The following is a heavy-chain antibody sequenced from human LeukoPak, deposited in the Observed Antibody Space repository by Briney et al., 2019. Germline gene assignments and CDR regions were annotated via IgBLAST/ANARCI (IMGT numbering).Heavy chain of an antibody. V-gene: IGHV3-23*01. CDR1: GFTFRNFG. CDR2: ISDVVAHT. D-gene: IGHD3-16*01. CDR3: AKDNYGGVYAS. Sequence: GGSLRLSCAASGFTFRNFGMSSIRLAPGKGLEWVSHISDVVAHTWYADSVKGRFIISRDNSNNRVFLQMNSLRPEDTALYYCAKDNYGGVYASWGQGTLVTVSS. J-gene: IGHJ5*02.